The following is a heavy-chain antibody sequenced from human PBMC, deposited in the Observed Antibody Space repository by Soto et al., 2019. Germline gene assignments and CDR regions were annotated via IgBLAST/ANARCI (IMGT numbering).Heavy chain of an antibody. D-gene: IGHD2-2*01. J-gene: IGHJ6*02. CDR3: ARDQYCSSTSCYRRGMDV. Sequence: GGSLRLSCAASGFTFSSDWMSWVRQAPGKGLEWVANIKQDGSEKYYVDSVKGRFTISRDNAKNSLYLQMNSLRAEDTAVYYCARDQYCSSTSCYRRGMDVWGQGTTVTVSS. CDR2: IKQDGSEK. CDR1: GFTFSSDW. V-gene: IGHV3-7*01.